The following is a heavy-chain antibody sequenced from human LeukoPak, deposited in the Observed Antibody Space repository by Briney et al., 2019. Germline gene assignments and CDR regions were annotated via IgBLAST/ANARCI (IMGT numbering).Heavy chain of an antibody. CDR2: MNTTGST. J-gene: IGHJ4*02. CDR3: ARDWDY. CDR1: GDSISLGSYY. Sequence: SQTLSLTCTVSGDSISLGSYYWSWLRQPAGKGLEWIGHMNTTGSTKYNPSLKSRVTISVDTSNNQFSLKVSSVTAADTAVYYCARDWDYWGQGTLVTVSS. V-gene: IGHV4-61*09.